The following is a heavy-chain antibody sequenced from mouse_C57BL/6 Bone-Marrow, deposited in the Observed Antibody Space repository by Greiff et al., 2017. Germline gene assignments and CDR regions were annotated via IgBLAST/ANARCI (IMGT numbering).Heavy chain of an antibody. CDR2: IDPGNGDT. CDR1: GFNIKDDY. V-gene: IGHV14-4*01. J-gene: IGHJ1*03. CDR3: TTITTVVATNFDV. D-gene: IGHD1-1*01. Sequence: VQLQQSGAELVRPGASVKLSCTASGFNIKDDYMHWVKQRPEQGLEWIGWIDPGNGDTEYASKFQGKATITADTSSNTAYLQLSSLTSEDTAVYYCTTITTVVATNFDVWGTGTTVTVSS.